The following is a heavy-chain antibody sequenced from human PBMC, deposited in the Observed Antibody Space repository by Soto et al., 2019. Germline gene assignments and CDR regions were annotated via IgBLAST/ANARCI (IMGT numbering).Heavy chain of an antibody. Sequence: SVKVSCKVSGSRFSNYVISWVRQAPGHGLAWLGRIIPIFNSTKYAQSFQGRVTITADKSTSTASLELSSLRSDDKAVYYCAREGRGKKAGYNGLVSLGYWGQGTLVTVSS. CDR3: AREGRGKKAGYNGLVSLGY. CDR2: IIPIFNST. CDR1: GSRFSNYV. J-gene: IGHJ4*02. V-gene: IGHV1-69*06. D-gene: IGHD2-2*02.